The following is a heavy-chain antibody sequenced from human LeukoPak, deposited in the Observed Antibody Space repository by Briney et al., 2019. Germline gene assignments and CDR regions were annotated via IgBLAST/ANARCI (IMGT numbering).Heavy chain of an antibody. CDR1: GGSFSGYY. CDR2: INHSGST. V-gene: IGHV4-34*01. J-gene: IGHJ4*02. D-gene: IGHD6-6*01. CDR3: ASIPRRYSSSLRRDY. Sequence: SETLSLTCAVYGGSFSGYYWSWIRQPPGKGLGWIGEINHSGSTNYNPSLKSRVTISVDTSKNQFSLKLSSVTAADTAVYYCASIPRRYSSSLRRDYWGQGTLVTVSS.